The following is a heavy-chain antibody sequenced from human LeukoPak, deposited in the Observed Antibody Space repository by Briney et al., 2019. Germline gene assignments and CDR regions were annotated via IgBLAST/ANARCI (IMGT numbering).Heavy chain of an antibody. Sequence: GGSLRLSCAASRFTFNSYWMTWVREAPGKGLEWAANIKQDGSEKYYVDSVKGRFTISRDNAKNSLDLQMNSLRAEDTAVYYCARVWADASDIWGQGTMVTVSS. CDR1: RFTFNSYW. V-gene: IGHV3-7*01. J-gene: IGHJ3*02. CDR3: ARVWADASDI. CDR2: IKQDGSEK. D-gene: IGHD7-27*01.